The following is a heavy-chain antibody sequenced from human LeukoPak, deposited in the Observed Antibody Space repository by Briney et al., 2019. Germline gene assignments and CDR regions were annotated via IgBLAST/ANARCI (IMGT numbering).Heavy chain of an antibody. V-gene: IGHV3-30*02. D-gene: IGHD1-26*01. CDR3: AKSTIVGATVDAFDI. Sequence: TGGSLRLSCAASGFTFSSYVMHWVRQAPGKGLEWVAFIRYDGTNRYYADSVKGRFTISRDNSKNTLYLQMNSLRAEDTAVYYCAKSTIVGATVDAFDIWGQGTMVTVPS. J-gene: IGHJ3*02. CDR1: GFTFSSYV. CDR2: IRYDGTNR.